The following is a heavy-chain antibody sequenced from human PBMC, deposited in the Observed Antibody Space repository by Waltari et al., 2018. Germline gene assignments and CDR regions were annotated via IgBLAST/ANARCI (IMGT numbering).Heavy chain of an antibody. J-gene: IGHJ4*02. CDR2: IWYDGTKA. V-gene: IGHV3-33*07. D-gene: IGHD3-10*01. Sequence: QVHLVASGGSVVQPGTSLRLSCAASGFSVSNYGLFWVRQSPGKGLGWVALIWYDGTKANYEDSVKGRFTISKDNSKNTLFLQMNSLRDGDTAVYFCARDLSFGSLDYGGQGTLVTVSS. CDR3: ARDLSFGSLDY. CDR1: GFSVSNYG.